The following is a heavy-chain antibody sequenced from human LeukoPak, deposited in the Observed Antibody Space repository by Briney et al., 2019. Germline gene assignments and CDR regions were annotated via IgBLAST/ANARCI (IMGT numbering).Heavy chain of an antibody. D-gene: IGHD3-10*01. CDR2: ISYDGSNK. CDR3: AKDAYYGSGSYFDY. CDR1: GFTFSSYG. J-gene: IGHJ4*02. V-gene: IGHV3-30*18. Sequence: GGSLRLSCAASGFTFSSYGMHWVRQAPGKGLEWVAVISYDGSNKYYADSVKGRFTISRDNSKNTLYLQMNSLRAEDTAVYYCAKDAYYGSGSYFDYWGQGTLVTVSS.